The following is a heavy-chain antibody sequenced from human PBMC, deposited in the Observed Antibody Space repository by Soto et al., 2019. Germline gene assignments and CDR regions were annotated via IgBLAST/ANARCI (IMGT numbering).Heavy chain of an antibody. V-gene: IGHV3-23*01. CDR1: GFIFSYFA. CDR3: AKVAPSRADVGSYSYYALDF. D-gene: IGHD2-15*01. Sequence: PGGSLRLSCAGSGFIFSYFAMSWVRQAPGKGLEWVSTISASGINTYYTDSVKGRFTISRDNSKNTLFLQMSSLTAEDTAVFYCAKVAPSRADVGSYSYYALDFWGQGTTVTVSS. CDR2: ISASGINT. J-gene: IGHJ6*02.